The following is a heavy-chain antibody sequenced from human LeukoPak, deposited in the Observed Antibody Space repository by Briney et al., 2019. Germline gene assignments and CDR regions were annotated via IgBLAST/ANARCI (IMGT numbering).Heavy chain of an antibody. Sequence: SVKVSCKASGGTFSSYAISWVRQAPGQGLEWMGGIIPILGIANYAQKFQGRVTITADKSTSTAYMELSSLRSEDTAVYYCARDQYSYGPRSYYYGMDVWGQGTTVTVSS. D-gene: IGHD5-18*01. J-gene: IGHJ6*02. CDR2: IIPILGIA. CDR3: ARDQYSYGPRSYYYGMDV. CDR1: GGTFSSYA. V-gene: IGHV1-69*10.